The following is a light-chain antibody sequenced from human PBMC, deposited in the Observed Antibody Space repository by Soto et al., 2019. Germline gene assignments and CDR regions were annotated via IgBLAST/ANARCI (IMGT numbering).Light chain of an antibody. CDR1: QSISSH. CDR3: QQSFGTSRT. J-gene: IGKJ2*01. V-gene: IGKV1-39*01. CDR2: GAP. Sequence: DIQMTQSPSSLSASVGDRVTITCRASQSISSHLNWYQQRPGKAPKLLIFGAPSLQTGVPSRFSGRGSGTDFTLSISRLHPEDFATYYCQQSFGTSRTFGQGTRLEV.